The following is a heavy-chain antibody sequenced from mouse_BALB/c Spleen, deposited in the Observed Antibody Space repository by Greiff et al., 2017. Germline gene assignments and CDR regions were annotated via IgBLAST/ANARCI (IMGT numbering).Heavy chain of an antibody. Sequence: VQLQQSGTVLARPGASVKMSCKASGYSFTSYWMHWVKQRPGQGLEWIGAIYPGNSDTSYNQKFKGKATLTAVTSASTAYMELSSLTNEDSAVYYCTREGAMITTGVYWGQGTTLTVSS. V-gene: IGHV1-5*01. J-gene: IGHJ2*01. CDR3: TREGAMITTGVY. CDR1: GYSFTSYW. CDR2: IYPGNSDT. D-gene: IGHD2-4*01.